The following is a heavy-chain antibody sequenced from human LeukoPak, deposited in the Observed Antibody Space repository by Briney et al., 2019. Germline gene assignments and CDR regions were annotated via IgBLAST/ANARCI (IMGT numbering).Heavy chain of an antibody. V-gene: IGHV4-59*01. CDR3: AREDYYGSGIGFFDY. D-gene: IGHD3-10*01. CDR2: IYYSGST. CDR1: GGSISSYY. J-gene: IGHJ4*02. Sequence: KPSETLSLTCTVSGGSISSYYWSWLRQPPGKGLEWIGYIYYSGSTNYNPSLKSRVTISVDTSKNQFSLKLSSVTAADTAVYYCAREDYYGSGIGFFDYWGQGTLVSVSS.